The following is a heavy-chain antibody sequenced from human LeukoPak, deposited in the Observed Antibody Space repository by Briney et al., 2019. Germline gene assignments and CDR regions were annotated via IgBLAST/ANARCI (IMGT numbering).Heavy chain of an antibody. CDR3: ARINLYYGSGSYSFDY. J-gene: IGHJ4*02. D-gene: IGHD3-10*01. Sequence: SQTLSLTCAISGDSVSSNSAAWNWIRQSPSRGLKWLGRTYYRSKWYNDYAVSVKSRITINPDTSKNQFSLQLNSVTPEDTAVYYCARINLYYGSGSYSFDYWGQGTLVTVSS. CDR1: GDSVSSNSAA. V-gene: IGHV6-1*01. CDR2: TYYRSKWYN.